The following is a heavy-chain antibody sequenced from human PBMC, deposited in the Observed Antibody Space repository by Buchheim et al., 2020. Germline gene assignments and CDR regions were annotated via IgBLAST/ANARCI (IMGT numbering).Heavy chain of an antibody. CDR1: EFTFSSYS. Sequence: EVQLVESGGGLVQPGGSLRLSCAASEFTFSSYSMNWARQAPGKGLEWVSYISSSSSTTNYADSVKGRFTLSRDNAKNSLYMQMNSLRAEDTAVYYCARVVEYSYGLGDYYYDGMDVWGQGTT. J-gene: IGHJ6*02. D-gene: IGHD5-18*01. CDR2: ISSSSSTT. V-gene: IGHV3-48*01. CDR3: ARVVEYSYGLGDYYYDGMDV.